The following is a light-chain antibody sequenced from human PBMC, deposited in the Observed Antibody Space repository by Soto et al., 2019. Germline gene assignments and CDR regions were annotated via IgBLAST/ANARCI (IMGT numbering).Light chain of an antibody. CDR3: QQYSTYSWT. V-gene: IGKV1-5*03. J-gene: IGKJ1*01. Sequence: DIQMTQSPSTLSASVGDRVTITCRASQSISSWLAWYQQKPGKAPKLLIYKASNLESGAPSRFSGSGSGTEFTLTISSLQPDDFATYYCQQYSTYSWTFGQGTQVEIK. CDR1: QSISSW. CDR2: KAS.